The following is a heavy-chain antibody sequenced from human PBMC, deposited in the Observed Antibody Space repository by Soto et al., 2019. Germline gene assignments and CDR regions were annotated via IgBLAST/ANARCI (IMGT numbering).Heavy chain of an antibody. CDR2: IYYSGST. J-gene: IGHJ5*02. V-gene: IGHV4-59*01. D-gene: IGHD3-22*01. CDR3: ARVNYYNDSSNWFDP. Sequence: SETLSFTCTVSGGSISSYYWSWIRQPPGKGLEWIGYIYYSGSTNYNPSLKSRVTISVETSKNQFSLKLSSVTAADTAVYYCARVNYYNDSSNWFDPWGQGTLVTVSS. CDR1: GGSISSYY.